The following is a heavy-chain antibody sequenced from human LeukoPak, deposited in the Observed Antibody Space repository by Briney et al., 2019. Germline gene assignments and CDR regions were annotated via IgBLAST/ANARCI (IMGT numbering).Heavy chain of an antibody. CDR2: IYYNGNT. V-gene: IGHV4-39*07. CDR3: ARVVAARLGIFFVFGTYFDY. Sequence: TSSETLSLTCTVSGDSISSSDYYWAWIRQPPGKGLEWIGNIYYNGNTYYNSSLKSRVTISIDTSKKQFSLKLSSVTAADTAVYYCARVVAARLGIFFVFGTYFDYWGQGTLVTVSS. CDR1: GDSISSSDYY. J-gene: IGHJ4*02. D-gene: IGHD6-6*01.